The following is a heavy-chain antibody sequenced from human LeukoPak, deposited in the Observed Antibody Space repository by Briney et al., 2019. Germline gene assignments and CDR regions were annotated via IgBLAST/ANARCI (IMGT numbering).Heavy chain of an antibody. D-gene: IGHD3-22*01. CDR1: GFTFSSYW. CDR3: AREPFTYYYDSSGYSP. CDR2: IKQDGSEK. Sequence: PGGSLTLSCAASGFTFSSYWMSWVRQAPGKGLEWVANIKQDGSEKYDVDSVKGRLTISRDNAKNSLYLQMNSLRAEDTAVYYCAREPFTYYYDSSGYSPWGQRAQATVSS. V-gene: IGHV3-7*01. J-gene: IGHJ5*02.